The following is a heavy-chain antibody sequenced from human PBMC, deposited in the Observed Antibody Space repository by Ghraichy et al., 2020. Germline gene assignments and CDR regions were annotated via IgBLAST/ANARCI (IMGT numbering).Heavy chain of an antibody. V-gene: IGHV3-11*04. CDR3: ASAALGHPGRVNNYFDY. J-gene: IGHJ4*02. D-gene: IGHD3-16*01. Sequence: GESLNISCAASGFTFSDYYMSWIRQAPGKGLEWVSYISSSGSTIYYADSVKGRFTISRDNAKNSLYLQMNSLRAEDTAVYYCASAALGHPGRVNNYFDYWGQGTLVTVSS. CDR2: ISSSGSTI. CDR1: GFTFSDYY.